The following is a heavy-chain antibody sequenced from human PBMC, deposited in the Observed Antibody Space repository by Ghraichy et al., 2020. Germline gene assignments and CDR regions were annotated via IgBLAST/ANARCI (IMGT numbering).Heavy chain of an antibody. V-gene: IGHV4-59*01. J-gene: IGHJ4*02. CDR3: ARTQYYYDSSGYRYYFDY. CDR2: IYYSGST. CDR1: GGSISSYY. D-gene: IGHD3-22*01. Sequence: ETLSLTCTVSGGSISSYYWSWIRQPPGKGLEWIGYIYYSGSTNYNPSLKSRVTISVDTSKNQFSLKLSSVTAADTAVYYCARTQYYYDSSGYRYYFDYWGQGTLVTVSS.